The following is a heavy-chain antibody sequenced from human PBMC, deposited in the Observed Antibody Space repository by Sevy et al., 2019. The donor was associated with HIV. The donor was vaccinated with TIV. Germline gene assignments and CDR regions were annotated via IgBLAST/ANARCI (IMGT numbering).Heavy chain of an antibody. Sequence: GESLKISCAASGFTFNSYTMNWVRQAPGKGLEWVSSISFSSNYIYYADSVKGRFTISRDNAQNSLYLQINSLRAEDTAIYYCARPYGSGSWEAFDIWGQGTMVTVSS. CDR2: ISFSSNYI. CDR3: ARPYGSGSWEAFDI. D-gene: IGHD3-10*01. V-gene: IGHV3-21*01. J-gene: IGHJ3*02. CDR1: GFTFNSYT.